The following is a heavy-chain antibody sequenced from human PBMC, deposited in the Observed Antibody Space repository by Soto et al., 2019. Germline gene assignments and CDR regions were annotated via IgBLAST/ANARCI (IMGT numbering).Heavy chain of an antibody. V-gene: IGHV4-34*01. CDR1: GGSFSGYY. D-gene: IGHD2-15*01. CDR2: IYYSGST. Sequence: PSETLSLTCAVYGGSFSGYYWSWIRQPPGKGLDWIGNIYYSGSTFYNPSLRSRVTLSVDTSKNQFSLRLNSVTVADTAVYFCAGFVVPASRNSDFDYWGQGTQVTV. J-gene: IGHJ4*02. CDR3: AGFVVPASRNSDFDY.